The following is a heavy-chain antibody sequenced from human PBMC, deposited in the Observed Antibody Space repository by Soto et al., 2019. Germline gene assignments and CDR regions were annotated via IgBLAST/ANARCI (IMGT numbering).Heavy chain of an antibody. Sequence: QVQLVESGGGVVQPGRSLRLSCAASGFTFSSYGMHWVRQAPGKGLEWVAVIWYDGSNKYYADSVKGRFTISRDNSKNTLYLQMNSRRAEDTAVYYCARGDTMIVVVPDDYWGQGTLVTVSS. CDR1: GFTFSSYG. CDR2: IWYDGSNK. V-gene: IGHV3-33*01. J-gene: IGHJ4*02. D-gene: IGHD3-22*01. CDR3: ARGDTMIVVVPDDY.